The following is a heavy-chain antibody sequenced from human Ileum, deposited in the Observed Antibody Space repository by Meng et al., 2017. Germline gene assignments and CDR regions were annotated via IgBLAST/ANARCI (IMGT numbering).Heavy chain of an antibody. V-gene: IGHV3-11*01. CDR3: ATLSYSSLGY. Sequence: QLYLVGSGGGLAKPGGSLRLSCAASGITFSDYYMSWIRQAPWKGLEWVSYISNSGSNIYYVDSVTGRFTISRDNAKNSLYLQMNSLRAEDTAVYYCATLSYSSLGYWGQGTLVTVSS. D-gene: IGHD1-26*01. CDR2: ISNSGSNI. CDR1: GITFSDYY. J-gene: IGHJ4*02.